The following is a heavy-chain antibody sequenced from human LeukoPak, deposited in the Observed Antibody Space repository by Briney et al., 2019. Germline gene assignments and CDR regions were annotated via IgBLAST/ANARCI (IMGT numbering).Heavy chain of an antibody. V-gene: IGHV1-69*05. CDR3: ARDWKYYYYYYMDV. Sequence: SVKVSCKASGGTFSSYAISWVRQAPGQGLEWMGRIIPIFGTANYAQKFQGRVTITTDESTSTAYMELSSLRSEDTAVYCCARDWKYYYYYYMDVWGKGTTVTVSS. CDR2: IIPIFGTA. J-gene: IGHJ6*03. CDR1: GGTFSSYA. D-gene: IGHD1-1*01.